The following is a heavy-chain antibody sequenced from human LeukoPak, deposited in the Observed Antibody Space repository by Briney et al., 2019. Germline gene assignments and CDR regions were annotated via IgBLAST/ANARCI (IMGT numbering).Heavy chain of an antibody. Sequence: GGSLRLSCAASEFTFSSYWMSWVRQAPGKGLEWVANIKQDGSEKYYVDSVKGRFTISRDNAKNSLYLQMNSLRAEDTAVYYCASLRYDSSGYVDYWGQGTLVTVSS. J-gene: IGHJ4*02. D-gene: IGHD3-22*01. CDR3: ASLRYDSSGYVDY. CDR2: IKQDGSEK. CDR1: EFTFSSYW. V-gene: IGHV3-7*01.